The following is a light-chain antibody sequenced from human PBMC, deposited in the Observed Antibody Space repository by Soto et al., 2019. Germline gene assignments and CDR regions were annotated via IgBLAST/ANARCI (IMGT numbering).Light chain of an antibody. CDR1: QSITTS. V-gene: IGKV1-5*03. CDR2: KSS. CDR3: QQYNNYPET. Sequence: DIPMTQSPSTLSASVGDRVTITCRASQSITTSLAWYQQKPGKAPKLLIYKSSTLESGVPSRFSGSGSGTEFTLTISSLQPDDSATYYCQQYNNYPETFGQGTKVEIK. J-gene: IGKJ1*01.